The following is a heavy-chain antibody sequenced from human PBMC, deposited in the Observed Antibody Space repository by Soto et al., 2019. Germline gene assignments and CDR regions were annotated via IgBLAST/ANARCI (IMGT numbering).Heavy chain of an antibody. D-gene: IGHD5-12*01. CDR3: ARVPGYSGYDWGLDY. Sequence: LSLTCAVSGGSISSGGYSWSWIRQPPGKGLEWIGYIYYSGSTNYNPSLKSRVTISVDTSKNQFSLKLSSVTAADTAVYYCARVPGYSGYDWGLDYWGQGTLVTVSS. V-gene: IGHV4-61*08. J-gene: IGHJ4*02. CDR2: IYYSGST. CDR1: GGSISSGGYS.